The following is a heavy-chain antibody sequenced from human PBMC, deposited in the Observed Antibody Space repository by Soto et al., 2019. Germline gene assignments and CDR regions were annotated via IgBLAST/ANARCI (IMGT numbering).Heavy chain of an antibody. V-gene: IGHV3-53*01. D-gene: IGHD4-4*01. CDR3: ARDPPLVTK. J-gene: IGHJ4*02. Sequence: GGSLSLSCTASGFTVSSNYMSWVRQAPGKGLEWVSVIYSGGSTYYADSVKGRFTTSRDNSKNTLYLQMNSLRADDTAVYYCARDPPLVTKWGQGTLVTVSS. CDR2: IYSGGST. CDR1: GFTVSSNY.